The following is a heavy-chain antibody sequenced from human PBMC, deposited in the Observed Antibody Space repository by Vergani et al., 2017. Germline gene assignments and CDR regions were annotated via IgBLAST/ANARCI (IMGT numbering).Heavy chain of an antibody. J-gene: IGHJ3*02. CDR3: ARGIVATIPATDHDAFDI. V-gene: IGHV4-31*03. CDR1: GGSISSGGYY. Sequence: QVQLQESGPGLVKPSQTLSLTCTVSGGSISSGGYYWSWIRQHPGKGLEWIGYIYYSGSTYYNPSLKSRVTISVDTSKNQFSLKLSSVTAADTAVYYCARGIVATIPATDHDAFDIWGQGTMVTVSS. D-gene: IGHD5-12*01. CDR2: IYYSGST.